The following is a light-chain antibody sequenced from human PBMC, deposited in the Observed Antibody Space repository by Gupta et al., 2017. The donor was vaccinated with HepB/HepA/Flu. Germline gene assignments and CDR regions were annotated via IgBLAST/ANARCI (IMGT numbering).Light chain of an antibody. CDR2: VND. Sequence: QSVLTQPPSVSGAPGLRVTISCTGTSSNIGAGYDVHWYHQLPGTAPNLLNYVNDNRPSGGPDRISGSKSGTSASLAITGLQPEDEADYYCQSYDNGLSGRRVFGGGTKLTVL. J-gene: IGLJ3*02. V-gene: IGLV1-40*01. CDR1: SSNIGAGYD. CDR3: QSYDNGLSGRRV.